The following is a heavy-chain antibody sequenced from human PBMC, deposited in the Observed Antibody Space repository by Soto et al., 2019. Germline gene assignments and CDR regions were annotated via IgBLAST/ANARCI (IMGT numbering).Heavy chain of an antibody. Sequence: SGPTLVNHTQPLTLTCTFSGVSVTTKAVGVGWRLQPPGKALEWLALIYWKEDKRNRPSLKSRLTITKDTSKNQVVLTMTNMDPVDTATYYCAYRTFADYSSVDWFDPWGQGTLVTVSS. CDR1: GVSVTTKAVG. D-gene: IGHD4-4*01. V-gene: IGHV2-5*01. J-gene: IGHJ5*02. CDR3: AYRTFADYSSVDWFDP. CDR2: IYWKEDK.